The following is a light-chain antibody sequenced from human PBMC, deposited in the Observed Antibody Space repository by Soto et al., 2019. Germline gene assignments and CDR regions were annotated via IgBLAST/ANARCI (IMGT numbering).Light chain of an antibody. CDR2: SDN. CDR3: AAWDDSLNGVV. Sequence: QSVLTQPPSASGTPGQGVTISCSGSTSNIGSNTVNWYQQLPGTAPKLLIYSDNERPSGLPDRFSGSKSGTSASLAIRGLQSEDEADYYCAAWDDSLNGVVFGGGTKLTVL. V-gene: IGLV1-44*01. CDR1: TSNIGSNT. J-gene: IGLJ2*01.